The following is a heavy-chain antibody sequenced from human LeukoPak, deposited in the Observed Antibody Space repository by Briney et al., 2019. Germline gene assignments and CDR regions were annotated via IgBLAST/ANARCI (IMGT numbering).Heavy chain of an antibody. CDR1: GGSISSGSYY. Sequence: PSQTLSLTCTVSGGSISSGSYYWSWIRQPAGKGLEWIGRIYTSGSTNYNPSLKSRVTISVDTSKNQFSLKLSSVTAADTAVYYCARTIYSGHDYWGQGTLFTVSS. CDR3: ARTIYSGHDY. V-gene: IGHV4-61*02. D-gene: IGHD5-12*01. CDR2: IYTSGST. J-gene: IGHJ4*02.